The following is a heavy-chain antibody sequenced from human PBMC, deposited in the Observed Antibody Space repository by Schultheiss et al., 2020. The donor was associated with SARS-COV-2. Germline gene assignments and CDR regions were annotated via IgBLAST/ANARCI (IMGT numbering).Heavy chain of an antibody. Sequence: SQTLSLTCTVSGGSISSYYWSWIRQPPGKGLEWIGYIYYSGSTNYNPSLKSRVTISVDTSKNQFSLKLSSVTAADTAVYYCARSDGWRHQNPFDYWCQGTLVTVSS. CDR3: ARSDGWRHQNPFDY. CDR1: GGSISSYY. J-gene: IGHJ4*02. D-gene: IGHD2-15*01. V-gene: IGHV4-59*01. CDR2: IYYSGST.